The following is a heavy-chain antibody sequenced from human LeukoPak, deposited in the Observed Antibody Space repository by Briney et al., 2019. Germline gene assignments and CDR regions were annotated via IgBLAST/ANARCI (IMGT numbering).Heavy chain of an antibody. J-gene: IGHJ5*02. CDR1: GYSFTSYW. V-gene: IGHV5-51*01. CDR3: AIFDFLFGEIDNWFDP. D-gene: IGHD3-3*01. Sequence: GESLKISCKGSGYSFTSYWIGWGRQMPGKGLEWMGIVYPGDSDTRYSPSFQGQVTISADKSISTAYLQWSSLKASDTAMYYCAIFDFLFGEIDNWFDPWGQGTLVTVSS. CDR2: VYPGDSDT.